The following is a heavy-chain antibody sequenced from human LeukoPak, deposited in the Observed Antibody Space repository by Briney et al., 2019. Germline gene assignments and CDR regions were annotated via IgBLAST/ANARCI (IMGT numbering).Heavy chain of an antibody. D-gene: IGHD2-2*01. J-gene: IGHJ6*02. V-gene: IGHV3-21*01. Sequence: GGSLRLSCAASGFTFSSYSMNWVRQAPGKGLEWVSSISSSSSYIYYADSVKGRFTISRDNAKSSLYLQMNSLRAEDTAVYYCARDTYLDRLLSAIRVYYGMDVWGQGTTVTVSS. CDR2: ISSSSSYI. CDR1: GFTFSSYS. CDR3: ARDTYLDRLLSAIRVYYGMDV.